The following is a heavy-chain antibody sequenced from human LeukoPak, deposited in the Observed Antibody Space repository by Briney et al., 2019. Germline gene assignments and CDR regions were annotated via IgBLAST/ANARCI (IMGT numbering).Heavy chain of an antibody. D-gene: IGHD1-1*01. Sequence: PGGSLRLSCAASGFTFSDYYMSWIRQAPGKGLEWVSYISSSGSTIYHADSVKGRFTISRDNAKNSLYLQMNSLRAEDTAVYYCARVGQRGYYYMDVWGKGTTVTVSS. CDR1: GFTFSDYY. CDR2: ISSSGSTI. J-gene: IGHJ6*03. CDR3: ARVGQRGYYYMDV. V-gene: IGHV3-11*01.